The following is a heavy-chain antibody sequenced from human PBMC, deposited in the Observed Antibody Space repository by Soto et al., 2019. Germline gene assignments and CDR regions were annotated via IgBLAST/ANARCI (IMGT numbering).Heavy chain of an antibody. CDR3: ARERFALVVIPAAIFH. J-gene: IGHJ4*02. D-gene: IGHD2-2*01. V-gene: IGHV1-69*13. CDR1: GGTFSSYA. CDR2: IIPIFGTA. Sequence: SVKVSCKASGGTFSSYAISWVRQAPGQGLEWMGGIIPIFGTANYAQKFQGRVTITADESTSTAYMELSSLRSEDTAVYYCARERFALVVIPAAIFHWGQGTLVTVSS.